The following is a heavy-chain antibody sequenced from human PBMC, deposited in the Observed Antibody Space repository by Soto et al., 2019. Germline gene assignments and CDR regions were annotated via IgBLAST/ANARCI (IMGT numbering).Heavy chain of an antibody. J-gene: IGHJ5*02. CDR3: ARVMAAMQNWLDP. CDR1: GGSISSIDYF. Sequence: TLSLTCSVSGGSISSIDYFWSWIRQPPGKGLEWNGFIYHTGTTYYNPSLRSRVTISIDTSKSQFSMKLNSVTAADTAVYYCARVMAAMQNWLDPWGQGTLVTVSS. CDR2: IYHTGTT. D-gene: IGHD2-2*01. V-gene: IGHV4-30-4*01.